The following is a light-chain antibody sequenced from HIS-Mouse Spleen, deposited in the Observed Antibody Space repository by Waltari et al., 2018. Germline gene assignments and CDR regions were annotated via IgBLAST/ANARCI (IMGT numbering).Light chain of an antibody. V-gene: IGLV2-23*01. CDR1: SPYVWSYKL. CDR3: CSYAGSSTWV. CDR2: EGS. Sequence: QSALTQPSSVSGSRGQSITLPCTGTSPYVWSYKLLSWYPQHPGKAPKLMIYEGSKRPSGFSNRFSGSKSGNTASLTISGLQAEDEADYYCCSYAGSSTWVFGGGTKLTVL. J-gene: IGLJ3*02.